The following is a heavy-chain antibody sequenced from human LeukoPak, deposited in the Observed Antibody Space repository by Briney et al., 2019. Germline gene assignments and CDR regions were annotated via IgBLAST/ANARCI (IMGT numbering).Heavy chain of an antibody. J-gene: IGHJ3*02. V-gene: IGHV3-64D*06. Sequence: GGSLRLSCSASGFTFSNNAMHWVRQAPGKGLEYVSAISSNGGSTYYADSVKGRFTISRDNSKNTLYLQMSSLRAEDTAVYYCVKALGYCSGGSCLAFDIWGQGTMVTVSS. CDR3: VKALGYCSGGSCLAFDI. CDR1: GFTFSNNA. D-gene: IGHD2-15*01. CDR2: ISSNGGST.